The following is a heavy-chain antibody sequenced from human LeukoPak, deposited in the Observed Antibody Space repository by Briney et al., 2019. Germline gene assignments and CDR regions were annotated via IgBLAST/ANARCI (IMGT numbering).Heavy chain of an antibody. Sequence: GGSLRLSCAASGFIFSSYAMHWVRQAPGKGLEWVAVISYDGSNKYYADSVKGRFTISRDNSKNTLYLQMNSLRAEDTAVYYCAKFHFDYWGQGTLVTVSS. CDR1: GFIFSSYA. CDR3: AKFHFDY. J-gene: IGHJ4*02. CDR2: ISYDGSNK. V-gene: IGHV3-30*18.